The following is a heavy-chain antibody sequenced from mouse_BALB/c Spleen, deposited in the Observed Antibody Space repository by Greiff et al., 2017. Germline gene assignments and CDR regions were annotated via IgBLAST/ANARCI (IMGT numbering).Heavy chain of an antibody. CDR3: ARVIYDGYYDYAMDY. CDR2: INPYNDGT. V-gene: IGHV1-14*01. D-gene: IGHD2-3*01. CDR1: GYTFTSYV. J-gene: IGHJ4*01. Sequence: QLQESGPELVKPGASVKMSCKASGYTFTSYVMHWVKQKPGQGLEWIGYINPYNDGTKYNEKFKGKATLTSDKSSSTAYMELSSLTSEDSAVYYCARVIYDGYYDYAMDYWGQGTSVTVSS.